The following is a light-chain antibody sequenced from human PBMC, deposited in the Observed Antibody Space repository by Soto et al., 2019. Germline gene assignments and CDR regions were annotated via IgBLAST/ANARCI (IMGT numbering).Light chain of an antibody. Sequence: DIQMTQAPSTLPASLGDRVPITCPARQSIGSWLDWYQQRPGQAPNLLIYHASSLESGVPSRFSGSRSGTEYTLTISSLQPDDFATYYCQHYYSYPWAFGQGTKVDIK. CDR3: QHYYSYPWA. CDR2: HAS. J-gene: IGKJ1*01. V-gene: IGKV1-5*01. CDR1: QSIGSW.